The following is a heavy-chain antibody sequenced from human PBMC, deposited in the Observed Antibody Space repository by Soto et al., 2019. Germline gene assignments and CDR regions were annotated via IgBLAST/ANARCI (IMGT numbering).Heavy chain of an antibody. V-gene: IGHV3-33*01. CDR2: IWYDGSNT. Sequence: QVQLVESGGGVVQRGRSLRLSCAASGFTFSNYGMHWVRQAPGKGLEWVALIWYDGSNTYYADSVKGRFTISRDNSKNTLYLQMNSLRAEDTAVYYCARHQGDCGGDCQKVPFDCWGQGTLVTVSS. J-gene: IGHJ4*02. CDR1: GFTFSNYG. D-gene: IGHD2-21*02. CDR3: ARHQGDCGGDCQKVPFDC.